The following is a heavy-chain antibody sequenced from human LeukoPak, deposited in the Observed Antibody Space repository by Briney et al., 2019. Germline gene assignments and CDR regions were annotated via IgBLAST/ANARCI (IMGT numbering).Heavy chain of an antibody. V-gene: IGHV3-11*03. CDR2: ISSIGHYT. CDR1: GFTFSDYY. J-gene: IGHJ4*02. CDR3: ASPAAGTSSDY. D-gene: IGHD6-13*01. Sequence: GGSLRLSCAASGFTFSDYYMSWIRQAPGKGLEWISYISSIGHYTNHADSVKGRFTISRDNAKNSVYLQMNSLRAEDTAVYYCASPAAGTSSDYWGQGTLVTVSS.